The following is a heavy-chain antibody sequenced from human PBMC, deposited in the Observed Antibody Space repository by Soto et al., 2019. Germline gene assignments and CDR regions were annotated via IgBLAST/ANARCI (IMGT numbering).Heavy chain of an antibody. Sequence: ETLSLTCNVSDDSLSTFYWSWIRQPAGKGLEWIGRIYASGSTNYNPSLKGRVTMSVDTSKKQFSLKMISVTAADTAVYYCARSAIPRGGWFRPWGQGVLVTVSS. CDR1: DDSLSTFY. J-gene: IGHJ5*02. CDR3: ARSAIPRGGWFRP. V-gene: IGHV4-4*07. CDR2: IYASGST. D-gene: IGHD2-21*01.